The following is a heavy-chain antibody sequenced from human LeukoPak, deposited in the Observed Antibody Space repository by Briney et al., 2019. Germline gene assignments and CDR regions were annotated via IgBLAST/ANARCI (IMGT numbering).Heavy chain of an antibody. CDR2: ITSGSSYR. V-gene: IGHV3-21*01. D-gene: IGHD1-26*01. CDR3: ARDPYSGSYGNYYYYFMDV. CDR1: GFTFSSYN. Sequence: PGGSLRLSSAASGFTFSSYNMNWVRQAPGKGLEWVSSITSGSSYRFYADSVKGRFTISRDNAKNSLYLQMNSLRAEDTAVYYCARDPYSGSYGNYYYYFMDVWGKGTTVTISS. J-gene: IGHJ6*03.